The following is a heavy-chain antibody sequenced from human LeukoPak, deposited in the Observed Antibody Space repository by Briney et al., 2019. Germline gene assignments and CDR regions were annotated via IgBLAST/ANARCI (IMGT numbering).Heavy chain of an antibody. CDR2: ISSNGGST. D-gene: IGHD3-10*01. J-gene: IGHJ4*02. V-gene: IGHV3-64*02. Sequence: GGSLRISCAASGFTFSSYAMHWVRQAPGKGLEYVSAISSNGGSTYYADSVKGRFTISRDNSKNTLYLQMGSLRAEDMAVYYCARGGFDYWGQGTLVTVSS. CDR3: ARGGFDY. CDR1: GFTFSSYA.